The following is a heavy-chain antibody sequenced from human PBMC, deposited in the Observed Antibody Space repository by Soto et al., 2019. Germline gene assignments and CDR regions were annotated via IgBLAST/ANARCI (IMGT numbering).Heavy chain of an antibody. D-gene: IGHD2-21*02. CDR3: ARGRGGAYCGGDCYSPYYYGMDV. CDR2: IYYSGST. CDR1: GGSICSYY. J-gene: IGHJ6*02. V-gene: IGHV4-59*01. Sequence: SETLSLTCTVSGGSICSYYWSWIRQPPGKGLEWIGYIYYSGSTNYNPSLKSRVTISVDTSKNQFSLKLSSVTAADTAVYYCARGRGGAYCGGDCYSPYYYGMDVWGQGTTVTVSS.